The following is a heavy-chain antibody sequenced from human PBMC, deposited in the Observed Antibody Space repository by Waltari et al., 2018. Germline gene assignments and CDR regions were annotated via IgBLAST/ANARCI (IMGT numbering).Heavy chain of an antibody. CDR1: GGTFSSYA. CDR3: AREQAVGIAAAGTIDY. V-gene: IGHV1-69*01. D-gene: IGHD6-13*01. CDR2: IIPIFGTA. Sequence: QVQLVQSGAEVKKPGSSVTVSCKASGGTFSSYAISWVRQAPGQGLEWMGGIIPIFGTANYAQKFQGRVTITADESTSTAYMELSSLRSEDTAVYYCAREQAVGIAAAGTIDYWGQGTLVTVSS. J-gene: IGHJ4*02.